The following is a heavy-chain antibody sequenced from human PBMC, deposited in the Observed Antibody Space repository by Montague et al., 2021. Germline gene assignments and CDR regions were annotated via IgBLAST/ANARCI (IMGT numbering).Heavy chain of an antibody. J-gene: IGHJ4*02. CDR1: SGSISSFS. V-gene: IGHV4-59*03. Sequence: SETLSLTCIVSSGSISSFSWAWIRQAPRKALEWIGHLYDSGDTYYNPSLHSRLTFSLDTSRNQFFLRLTSVTAADTAVYYCARTGRPMGLYHFDYWGQGTLVTVSS. CDR2: LYDSGDT. CDR3: ARTGRPMGLYHFDY. D-gene: IGHD1-1*01.